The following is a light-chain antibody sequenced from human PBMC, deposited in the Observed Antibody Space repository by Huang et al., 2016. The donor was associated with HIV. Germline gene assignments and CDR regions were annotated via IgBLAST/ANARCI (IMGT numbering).Light chain of an antibody. CDR2: DAS. J-gene: IGKJ1*01. CDR1: QSVGSY. CDR3: HQHSSWPGT. V-gene: IGKV3-11*01. Sequence: DIVLTQSPATLSLSPGERATLSCRAGQSVGSYLAWYQQTPGQAPRRLVSDASHRATGIPARFSGSGSGTDFTLTISSQEPEDFAVYYCHQHSSWPGTFGQGTRVEIK.